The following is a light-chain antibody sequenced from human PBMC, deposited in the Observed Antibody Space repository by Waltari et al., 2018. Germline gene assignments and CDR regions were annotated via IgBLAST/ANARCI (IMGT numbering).Light chain of an antibody. CDR2: DVT. V-gene: IGLV2-18*02. CDR3: SSPTTSITWV. CDR1: TSAFGHYHR. J-gene: IGLJ3*02. Sequence: QSALTQPPSVSWSPGQSVTISCTATTSAFGHYHRFSWYQQSPGTAPKLMIYDVTNRPSGVPHRFSGSKSGNTASLTISGLQAEDEADYYCSSPTTSITWVFGGGTKLTVL.